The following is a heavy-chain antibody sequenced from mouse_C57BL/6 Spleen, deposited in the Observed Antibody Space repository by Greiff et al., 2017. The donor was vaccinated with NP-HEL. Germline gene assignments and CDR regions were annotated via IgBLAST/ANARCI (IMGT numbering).Heavy chain of an antibody. CDR2: IDPETGGT. CDR3: TRLGGYYRNFDY. Sequence: QVHVKQSGAELVRPGASVTLSCKASGYTFTDYEMHWVKQTPVHGLEWIGAIDPETGGTAYNQKFKGKAILTADKSSSTAYMELRSLTSEDSAVYYCTRLGGYYRNFDYWGQGTTLTVSS. V-gene: IGHV1-15*01. D-gene: IGHD2-3*01. J-gene: IGHJ2*01. CDR1: GYTFTDYE.